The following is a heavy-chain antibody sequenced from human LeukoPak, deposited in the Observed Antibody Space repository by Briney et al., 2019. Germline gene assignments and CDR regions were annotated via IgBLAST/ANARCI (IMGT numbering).Heavy chain of an antibody. Sequence: PSETLSLTCAVSGGSISSGGYSWSWIRQPPGKGLEWIGYIYHSGSTYYNPSLKSRVTISVDRSKNQFSLKLSPVTAADTAVYYCARSPEANWFDPWGQGTLVTVSS. CDR1: GGSISSGGYS. V-gene: IGHV4-30-2*01. CDR2: IYHSGST. CDR3: ARSPEANWFDP. J-gene: IGHJ5*02.